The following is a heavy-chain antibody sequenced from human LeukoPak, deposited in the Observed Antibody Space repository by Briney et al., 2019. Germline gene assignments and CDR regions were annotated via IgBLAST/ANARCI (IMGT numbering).Heavy chain of an antibody. CDR2: INHSGST. CDR3: ARLKGQGSSYYYYYGMDV. J-gene: IGHJ6*02. V-gene: IGHV4-34*01. CDR1: GGSFSGYY. D-gene: IGHD2-2*01. Sequence: SETLSLTCAVYGGSFSGYYWSWIRQPPGKGLEWIGEINHSGSTNYNPSLKSRVTISVDTSKNQFSLKLSSVTAADTAVYYCARLKGQGSSYYYYYGMDVWGQGTTVTVSS.